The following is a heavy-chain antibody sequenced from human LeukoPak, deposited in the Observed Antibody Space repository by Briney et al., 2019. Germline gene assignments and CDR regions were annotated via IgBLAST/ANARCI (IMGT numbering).Heavy chain of an antibody. CDR1: GFTFSSYS. D-gene: IGHD4-17*01. CDR2: ISSSSSYI. Sequence: ARGSLRLSCAASGFTFSSYSMNWVRQAPGKRLEWVSSISSSSSYIYYADSVKGRFTISRDNAKNSLYLQMNSLRAEDTAVYYCARDSPYGTDAFDIWGQGTMVTVSS. J-gene: IGHJ3*02. CDR3: ARDSPYGTDAFDI. V-gene: IGHV3-21*01.